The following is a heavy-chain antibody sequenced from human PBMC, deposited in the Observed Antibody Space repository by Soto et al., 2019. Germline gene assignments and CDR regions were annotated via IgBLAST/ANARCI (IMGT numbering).Heavy chain of an antibody. CDR2: INHSGST. CDR3: ARGSAHDYSLSVCFDP. Sequence: QVQLQQWGAGLLKPSETLSLTCAVYGGSFSGYYWSWIRQPPGKGLEWIGEINHSGSTNYNPSLKSRVTISVDTSKNQFSLKLSAVTAADTAVYYCARGSAHDYSLSVCFDPWGQGTLVTVSS. V-gene: IGHV4-34*01. CDR1: GGSFSGYY. D-gene: IGHD4-4*01. J-gene: IGHJ5*02.